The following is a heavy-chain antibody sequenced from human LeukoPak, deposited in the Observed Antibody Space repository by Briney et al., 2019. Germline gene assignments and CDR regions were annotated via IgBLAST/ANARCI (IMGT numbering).Heavy chain of an antibody. J-gene: IGHJ4*02. CDR3: ARVRVRGYCTNRVCYGSLGY. D-gene: IGHD2-8*01. CDR2: INPNSGGT. Sequence: ASVKVSCKASGYTFTGYYMHWVRQAPGQGLEWMGWINPNSGGTNYAQKFQGRVTMTRDTSISTAYMELSRLRSDDTAVYYCARVRVRGYCTNRVCYGSLGYWGQGTLVTVSS. V-gene: IGHV1-2*02. CDR1: GYTFTGYY.